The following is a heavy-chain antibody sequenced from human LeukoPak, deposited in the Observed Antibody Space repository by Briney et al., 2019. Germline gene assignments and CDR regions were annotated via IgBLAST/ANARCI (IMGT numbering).Heavy chain of an antibody. Sequence: GASVKVSCKTSGYTFTGYYMHWVRQAPGQGLEWMGWISAYNGNTNYAQKLQGRVTMTTDTSTSTAYMELRSLRSDDTAVYYCARSVSYGCCYYYYMDVWGKGTTVTVSS. D-gene: IGHD5-18*01. CDR2: ISAYNGNT. V-gene: IGHV1-18*04. J-gene: IGHJ6*03. CDR3: ARSVSYGCCYYYYMDV. CDR1: GYTFTGYY.